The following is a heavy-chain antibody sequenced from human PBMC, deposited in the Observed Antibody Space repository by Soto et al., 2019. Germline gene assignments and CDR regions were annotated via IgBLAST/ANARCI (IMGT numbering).Heavy chain of an antibody. CDR2: ISSNGGST. CDR3: VKAXVSIAVAGPYYYYGMDV. Sequence: GGSLRLSCLASGFTFSSYAMHWVRQAPGKGLEYVSAISSNGGSTYYADSVKGRFTISRDNSKNTLYLQMSSLRAEDTAVYYCVKAXVSIAVAGPYYYYGMDVWGQGTTVTVSS. CDR1: GFTFSSYA. J-gene: IGHJ6*02. V-gene: IGHV3-64D*06. D-gene: IGHD6-19*01.